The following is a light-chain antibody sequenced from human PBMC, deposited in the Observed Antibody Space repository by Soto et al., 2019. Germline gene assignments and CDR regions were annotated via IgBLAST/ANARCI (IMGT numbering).Light chain of an antibody. CDR3: QQYDTSPT. CDR1: HSLSSKS. CDR2: DAS. J-gene: IGKJ1*01. Sequence: EIVLTQSPGTLSLSPWERATLSCTASHSLSSKSLVWYQQKSVQTPRVLIYDASSRATGIPDRFSGSGSGTDFTLTISRLEPEDSAVYFCQQYDTSPTFGQGTKVDIK. V-gene: IGKV3-20*01.